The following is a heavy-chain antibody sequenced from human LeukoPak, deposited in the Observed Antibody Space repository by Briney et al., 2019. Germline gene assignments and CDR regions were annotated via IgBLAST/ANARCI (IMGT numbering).Heavy chain of an antibody. D-gene: IGHD1-26*01. Sequence: PSETLSLPCTVSGGSISSYYWSWIRQPPGKGLEWIGYIYYSGSTNYNPSLKSRVTISVDTSKKQFSLKLSSVTAADTAVYYCARGGHGAADQWGQGTLVSVSS. CDR1: GGSISSYY. CDR2: IYYSGST. V-gene: IGHV4-59*01. J-gene: IGHJ5*02. CDR3: ARGGHGAADQ.